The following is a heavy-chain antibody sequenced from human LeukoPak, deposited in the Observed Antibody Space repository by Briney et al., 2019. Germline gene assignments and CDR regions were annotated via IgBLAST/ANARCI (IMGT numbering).Heavy chain of an antibody. V-gene: IGHV1-46*01. CDR3: ARGGPPYYDFWSGYSQTYDY. CDR2: INPSGGST. J-gene: IGHJ4*02. Sequence: GASVKVSCKASGYTFTSYYMHWVRQAPGQGLEWMGIINPSGGSTSYAQKFQGRVTMTRDTSTTTVYMELSSLRSEDTAVYYCARGGPPYYDFWSGYSQTYDYWGQGTLVTVSS. D-gene: IGHD3-3*01. CDR1: GYTFTSYY.